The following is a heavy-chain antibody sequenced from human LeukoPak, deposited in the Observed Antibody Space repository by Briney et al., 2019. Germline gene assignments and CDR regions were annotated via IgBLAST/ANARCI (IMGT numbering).Heavy chain of an antibody. D-gene: IGHD5-24*01. J-gene: IGHJ4*02. Sequence: GGSLRLSCAASGFTFNDYYMTWIRQAPGKGLEWVSYISSTGTYTNYADSVKGRFTISRDNSKSTLYLQMNSLRAEDTAMYYCARGLIEMATIYFDYWGQGTQVTVSS. V-gene: IGHV3-11*05. CDR1: GFTFNDYY. CDR2: ISSTGTYT. CDR3: ARGLIEMATIYFDY.